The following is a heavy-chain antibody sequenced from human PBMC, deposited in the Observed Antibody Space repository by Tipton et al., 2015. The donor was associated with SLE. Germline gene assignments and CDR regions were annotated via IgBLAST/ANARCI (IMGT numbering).Heavy chain of an antibody. Sequence: TLSLTCTVSGGSISSYYWSWIRQPPGKGLEWIGYIYYSGSTNYNPSPKSRVTISVDTSKNQFSLKLSSVTAADTAVYYCARAAEGLWMATTNWYFDLWGRGTLVTVSS. CDR2: IYYSGST. CDR1: GGSISSYY. V-gene: IGHV4-59*01. J-gene: IGHJ2*01. CDR3: ARAAEGLWMATTNWYFDL. D-gene: IGHD5-24*01.